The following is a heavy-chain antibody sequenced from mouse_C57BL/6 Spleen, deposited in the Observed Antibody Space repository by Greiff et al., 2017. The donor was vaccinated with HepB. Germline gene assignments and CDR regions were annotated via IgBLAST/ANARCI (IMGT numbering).Heavy chain of an antibody. CDR2: ISSGGSYT. Sequence: DVHLVESGGDLVKPGGSLKLSCAASGFTFSSYGMSWVRQTPDKRLEWVATISSGGSYTYYPDSVKGRFTISRDNAKNTLYLQMSSLKSEDTAMYYCASGSSYFDYWGQGTTLTVSS. CDR3: ASGSSYFDY. D-gene: IGHD1-1*01. V-gene: IGHV5-6*01. CDR1: GFTFSSYG. J-gene: IGHJ2*01.